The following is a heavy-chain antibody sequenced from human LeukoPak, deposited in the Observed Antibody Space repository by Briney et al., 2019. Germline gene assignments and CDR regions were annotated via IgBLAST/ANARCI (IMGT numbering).Heavy chain of an antibody. Sequence: GGSLRLSCATSGFNFDRYTIHWVRQAPGKGLEWVSLAGWAGSTTYYSDSVRGRFTISRDSGKNSVYLQMNSLTTDDTAFYFCAKELDTMFFDYWGQGALVTVSS. J-gene: IGHJ4*02. CDR1: GFNFDRYT. CDR3: AKELDTMFFDY. D-gene: IGHD5-18*01. V-gene: IGHV3-43*01. CDR2: AGWAGSTT.